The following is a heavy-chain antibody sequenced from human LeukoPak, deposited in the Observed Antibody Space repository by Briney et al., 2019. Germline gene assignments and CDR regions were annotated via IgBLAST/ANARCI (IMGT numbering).Heavy chain of an antibody. CDR3: ARIGRDGYNLPFDY. CDR2: IKQDGSEK. Sequence: GGSLRLSCAASGFTFSSYWVSWVRQAPGKGLEWVANIKQDGSEKYYVDSVKGRFTISRDNAKNSLYLQMNSLRAEDTAVYYCARIGRDGYNLPFDYWGQGTLVTGSS. V-gene: IGHV3-7*03. CDR1: GFTFSSYW. J-gene: IGHJ4*02. D-gene: IGHD5-24*01.